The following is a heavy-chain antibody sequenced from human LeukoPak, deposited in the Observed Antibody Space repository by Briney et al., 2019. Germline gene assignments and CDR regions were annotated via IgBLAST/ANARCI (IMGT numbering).Heavy chain of an antibody. V-gene: IGHV4-39*01. Sequence: PSETLSLTCTVSGGSISSSSYYWGWIRQPPGKGLEWIGSIYYSGSTYYNPSLKSRVTISVDTSENQFSLKLSSVTAADTAVYYCARLNYYDSSGYSLLLDYWGQGTLVTVSS. CDR1: GGSISSSSYY. CDR3: ARLNYYDSSGYSLLLDY. J-gene: IGHJ4*02. CDR2: IYYSGST. D-gene: IGHD3-22*01.